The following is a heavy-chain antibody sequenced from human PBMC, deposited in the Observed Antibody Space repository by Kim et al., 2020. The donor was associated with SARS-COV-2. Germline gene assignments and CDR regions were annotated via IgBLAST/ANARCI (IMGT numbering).Heavy chain of an antibody. CDR1: GGSISSYY. J-gene: IGHJ6*02. D-gene: IGHD2-21*01. Sequence: SETLSLTCTVSGGSISSYYWSWIRQPPGKGLEWIGYIYYSGSTNYNPSLKSRVTISVDTSKNQFSLKLSSVTAADTAVYYCASGGAVAPYYYYGMDVWGQGTTVTVSS. V-gene: IGHV4-59*13. CDR3: ASGGAVAPYYYYGMDV. CDR2: IYYSGST.